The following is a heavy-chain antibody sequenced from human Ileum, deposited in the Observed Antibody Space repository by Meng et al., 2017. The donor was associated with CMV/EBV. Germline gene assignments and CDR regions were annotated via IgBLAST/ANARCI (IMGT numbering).Heavy chain of an antibody. J-gene: IGHJ4*02. Sequence: QITLNESGPARVKPTQTLTLTCTSSGCSLTSSPVGVGWIRQPTGQAPEWLAFIYWDDDKRYNPSLKNRLTITKDAPKNQVALTMTNMDPADTATYHCVHRKDYGGNWNGGSADFWGQGALVTVSS. CDR2: IYWDDDK. D-gene: IGHD1-1*01. CDR3: VHRKDYGGNWNGGSADF. V-gene: IGHV2-5*02. CDR1: GCSLTSSPVG.